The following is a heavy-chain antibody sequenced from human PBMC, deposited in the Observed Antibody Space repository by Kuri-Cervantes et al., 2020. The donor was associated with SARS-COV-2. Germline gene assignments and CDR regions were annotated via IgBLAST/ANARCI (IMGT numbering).Heavy chain of an antibody. V-gene: IGHV1-69*13. J-gene: IGHJ3*02. CDR3: ASRRGYSYGIAVGDAFDI. CDR1: GGTFSSYA. D-gene: IGHD5-18*01. Sequence: SVKVSCKASGGTFSSYAISWVRQAPRQGLEWMGRIIPIFGTANYAQKFQGRVTITADESTSTAYMELSSLRSEDTAVYYCASRRGYSYGIAVGDAFDIWGQGTMVTVSS. CDR2: IIPIFGTA.